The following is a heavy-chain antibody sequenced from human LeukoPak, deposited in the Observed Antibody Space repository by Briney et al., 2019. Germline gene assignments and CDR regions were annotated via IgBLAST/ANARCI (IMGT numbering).Heavy chain of an antibody. CDR1: GGSISSYY. CDR3: ARRDSSSLDY. V-gene: IGHV4-59*08. Sequence: SETLSLTCTVSGGSISSYYWSWIRQPPGKGLEWIGYIYYSGSTNYNPSLKSRVTISVDTSKNQFSLKLSSVTAADTAVYYCARRDSSSLDYWGQGTLVTVSS. CDR2: IYYSGST. J-gene: IGHJ4*02. D-gene: IGHD6-13*01.